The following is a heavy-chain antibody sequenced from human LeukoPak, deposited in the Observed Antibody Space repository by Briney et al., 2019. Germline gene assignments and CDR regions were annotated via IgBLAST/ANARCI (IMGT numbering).Heavy chain of an antibody. V-gene: IGHV4-4*07. Sequence: SETLSLTCTVSGGSISSYYWSWLRQPAGEGLEWIGRIYTSGSTNYNPSLKSRVTMSVDTSKNQFSLKLSSVTAADTAVYYCARRSCSGGTCYESRGWFDSWGQGTLVTVSS. CDR2: IYTSGST. CDR3: ARRSCSGGTCYESRGWFDS. CDR1: GGSISSYY. D-gene: IGHD2-15*01. J-gene: IGHJ5*01.